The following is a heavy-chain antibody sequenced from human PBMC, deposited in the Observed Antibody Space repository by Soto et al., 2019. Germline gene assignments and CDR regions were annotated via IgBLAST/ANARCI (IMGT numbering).Heavy chain of an antibody. D-gene: IGHD1-1*01. CDR2: INFSGST. CDR1: GGSVNGYY. J-gene: IGHJ4*02. CDR3: ARRHAPRYTTGNNHFDF. Sequence: SETLSLTCAAYGGSVNGYYWGWIRQPPGKGLEWIGAINFSGSTYYNPSLKSRVTISVDTSKNQFSLNLRSVTAADTAVYYCARRHAPRYTTGNNHFDFWGQGSLVTVSS. V-gene: IGHV4-34*01.